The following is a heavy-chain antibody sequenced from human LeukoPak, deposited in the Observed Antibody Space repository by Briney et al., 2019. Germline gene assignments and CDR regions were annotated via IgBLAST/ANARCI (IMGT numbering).Heavy chain of an antibody. V-gene: IGHV1-8*01. CDR1: GYTFTSYD. D-gene: IGHD3-3*01. CDR3: ARSITIFGVVIRYYYYGMDV. J-gene: IGHJ6*02. CDR2: MNPNSGNT. Sequence: ASVKVSCKASGYTFTSYDINWVRQATGQGLEWMGWMNPNSGNTGYAQKFQGRVTMTRNTSISTAYMELSSLRSEDTAMYYCARSITIFGVVIRYYYYGMDVWGQGTTVTVSS.